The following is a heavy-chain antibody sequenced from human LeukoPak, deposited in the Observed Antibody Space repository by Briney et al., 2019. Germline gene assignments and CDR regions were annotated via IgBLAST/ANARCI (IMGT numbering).Heavy chain of an antibody. CDR3: VRDPDALDY. J-gene: IGHJ4*02. Sequence: GGSLRLSCAASGFTFSRYSMNWVRQGRGMGLEWVSYIRGSGGTTYYADSVKGRFTISRDNAKNSLYLQLNSLRDEDTAVYYCVRDPDALDYWGQGTLVTVSS. V-gene: IGHV3-48*02. CDR2: IRGSGGTT. CDR1: GFTFSRYS.